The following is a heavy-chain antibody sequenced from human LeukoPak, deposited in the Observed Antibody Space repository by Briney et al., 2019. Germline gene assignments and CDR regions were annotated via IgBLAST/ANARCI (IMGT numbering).Heavy chain of an antibody. Sequence: PSETLSLTCTVSGGSISSSSFHWGWIRQAPGKGLEWVSFISSGSEIIYYADSVKGRFTVSRDNAKNSLYLQMNSLRDEDTAVYYCARNPAGIGDYLGQGTLVTVSS. J-gene: IGHJ4*02. CDR2: ISSGSEII. CDR3: ARNPAGIGDY. D-gene: IGHD1-26*01. CDR1: GGSISSSS. V-gene: IGHV3-48*02.